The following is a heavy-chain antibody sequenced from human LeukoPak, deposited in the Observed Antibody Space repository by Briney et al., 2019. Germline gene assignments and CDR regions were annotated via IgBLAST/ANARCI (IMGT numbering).Heavy chain of an antibody. CDR1: GGSFSGYY. CDR2: INHSGST. Sequence: SETLSLTCAVDGGSFSGYYWSWIRQPPGKGLEWIGEINHSGSTNYNPSLKSRVTISVDTSKNPFSLKLSSVTAADTAVYYCAGGVVVIDFDYWGQGTLVTVSS. V-gene: IGHV4-34*01. J-gene: IGHJ4*02. D-gene: IGHD3-22*01. CDR3: AGGVVVIDFDY.